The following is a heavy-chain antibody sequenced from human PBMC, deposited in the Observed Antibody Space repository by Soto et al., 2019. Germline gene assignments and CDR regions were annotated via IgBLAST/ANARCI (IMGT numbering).Heavy chain of an antibody. CDR1: GYTFTSFG. V-gene: IGHV1-18*01. CDR3: ARDSGTLGNWASFFDY. D-gene: IGHD7-27*01. Sequence: QGQLVQSGAEVKKPGASVKVSCKASGYTFTSFGISWVRQAPGQGLEWMVWISAYNGNTNYAQKVQGRVTMTTDTSPSTDYMQLRSLRSEDTAVYYCARDSGTLGNWASFFDYWGQGTLVNVSP. CDR2: ISAYNGNT. J-gene: IGHJ4*02.